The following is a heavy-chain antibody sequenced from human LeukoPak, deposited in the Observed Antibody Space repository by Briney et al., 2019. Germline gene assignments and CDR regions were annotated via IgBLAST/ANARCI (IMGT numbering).Heavy chain of an antibody. J-gene: IGHJ4*02. Sequence: SETLSLTCTVSGGSISSSSYYWSWIRQPPGKGLEWIGEINHSGSTNYNPSLKSRVTISVDTSKNQFSLKLSSVTAADTAVYYCARIMLSWGEFDCWGQGTLVTVSS. V-gene: IGHV4-39*07. D-gene: IGHD3-16*01. CDR3: ARIMLSWGEFDC. CDR2: INHSGST. CDR1: GGSISSSSYY.